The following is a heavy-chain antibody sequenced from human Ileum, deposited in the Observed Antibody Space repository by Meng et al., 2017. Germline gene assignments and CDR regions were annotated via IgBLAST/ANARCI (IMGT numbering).Heavy chain of an antibody. CDR1: EFPFNRYW. Sequence: GESLKISCAAFEFPFNRYWMHWVRQAPGKGLVWVSRINSDGSNTNYADSVKGRFTVSRDNAKNTVFLQMNSLRAEDTAVYYCARDEWELGYFDYWGQGTLVTVSS. D-gene: IGHD1-26*01. V-gene: IGHV3-74*01. CDR3: ARDEWELGYFDY. CDR2: INSDGSNT. J-gene: IGHJ4*02.